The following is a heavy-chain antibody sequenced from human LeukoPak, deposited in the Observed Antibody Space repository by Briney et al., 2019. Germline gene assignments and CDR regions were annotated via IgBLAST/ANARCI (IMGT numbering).Heavy chain of an antibody. D-gene: IGHD3-22*01. J-gene: IGHJ4*02. V-gene: IGHV3-30*03. CDR3: ARDSTMIVVEGFDY. Sequence: GRSLRLSCAASGFTFSSYGMHWDRQAPGKGLEWVAVISYDGSNKYYADSVKGRFTISRDNSKNTLYLQMNSLRAEDTAVYYCARDSTMIVVEGFDYWGQGTLVTVSS. CDR1: GFTFSSYG. CDR2: ISYDGSNK.